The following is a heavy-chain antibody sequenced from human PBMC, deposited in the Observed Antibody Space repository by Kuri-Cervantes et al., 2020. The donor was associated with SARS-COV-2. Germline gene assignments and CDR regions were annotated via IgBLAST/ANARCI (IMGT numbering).Heavy chain of an antibody. CDR3: ARAPQYSSRFDY. Sequence: GSLRLSCTVSGGSIRSGSYYWGWIRQPPGKGLEWIGYIYHSGSTYYNPSLKSRVTISVDTSKNQFSLKLSSVTAADTAVYYCARAPQYSSRFDYWGQGTLGTVSS. CDR2: IYHSGST. D-gene: IGHD6-13*01. J-gene: IGHJ4*02. V-gene: IGHV4-39*01. CDR1: GGSIRSGSYY.